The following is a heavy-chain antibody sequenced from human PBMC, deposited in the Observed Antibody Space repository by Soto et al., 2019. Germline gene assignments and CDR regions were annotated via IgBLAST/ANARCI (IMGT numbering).Heavy chain of an antibody. CDR1: GFTFSSCA. Sequence: GGSLRLSCAASGFTFSSCAMSWVRQAPGKGLEWVSAISGSGGSTYYADSVKGRFTISRDNSKNTLYLQMNSLRAEDTAVYYCAKESYFDWLPINYFDYWGQGTLVTVSS. D-gene: IGHD3-9*01. CDR2: ISGSGGST. CDR3: AKESYFDWLPINYFDY. V-gene: IGHV3-23*01. J-gene: IGHJ4*02.